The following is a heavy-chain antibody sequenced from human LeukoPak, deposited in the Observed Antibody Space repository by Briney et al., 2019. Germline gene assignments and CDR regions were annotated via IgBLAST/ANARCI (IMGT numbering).Heavy chain of an antibody. CDR2: IYTSGST. CDR1: GGSISSGSYY. D-gene: IGHD2-15*01. V-gene: IGHV4-61*02. J-gene: IGHJ6*03. Sequence: SETLSLTCTVSGGSISSGSYYWSWIRQPAGKGLEWIGRIYTSGSTHYNPSLKSRVTISVDTSKNQFSLKLSSVTAADTAVYYCAREEVFFEEVAADYYYYYYMDVWGKGTTVTVSS. CDR3: AREEVFFEEVAADYYYYYYMDV.